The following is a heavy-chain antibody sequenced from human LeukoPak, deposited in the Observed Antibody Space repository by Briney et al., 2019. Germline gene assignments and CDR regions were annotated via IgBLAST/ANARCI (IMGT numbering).Heavy chain of an antibody. CDR3: ARDGFRGPSDY. V-gene: IGHV1-18*01. D-gene: IGHD3-16*01. CDR1: GYTFTSYS. Sequence: GASLKVSCKASGYTFTSYSINWVRQAPGQGLEWMGSINAYNGNTNYAQKVQGRVTMTTDTSTSTAYMELRSLRSDDTALYYCARDGFRGPSDYWGQGTLVTVSS. CDR2: INAYNGNT. J-gene: IGHJ4*02.